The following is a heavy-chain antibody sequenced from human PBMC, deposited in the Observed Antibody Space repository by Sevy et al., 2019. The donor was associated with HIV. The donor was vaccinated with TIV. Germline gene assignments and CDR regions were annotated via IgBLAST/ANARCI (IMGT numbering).Heavy chain of an antibody. D-gene: IGHD3-10*01. CDR3: VRGYFGSGSYRLLY. J-gene: IGHJ4*02. V-gene: IGHV1-2*02. CDR1: GYSFTGFY. CDR2: INPNNGDA. Sequence: ASVKVPCKASGYSFTGFYIHWMRQAPGQGLEWMGWINPNNGDAKYAQKYQGRVTMTRDTSATTTYMELTSLRSDDTALHYCVRGYFGSGSYRLLYWGQGAPVTVSS.